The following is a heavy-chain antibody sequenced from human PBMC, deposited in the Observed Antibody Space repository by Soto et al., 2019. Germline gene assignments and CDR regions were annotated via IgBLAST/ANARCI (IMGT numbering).Heavy chain of an antibody. CDR3: ARYPVVVVPAANYGLDV. V-gene: IGHV4-31*03. Sequence: QVQLQESGPGLVKPSQTLSLTCSVSGVSVRSDLYYWSWLRHHPGKGLEWIGYIYYSGNTYYNPSFGGRVTISLDTSKNHFSLRLRSVTPADTAVYYCARYPVVVVPAANYGLDVWGQGTTVTVSS. J-gene: IGHJ6*02. CDR2: IYYSGNT. D-gene: IGHD2-2*01. CDR1: GVSVRSDLYY.